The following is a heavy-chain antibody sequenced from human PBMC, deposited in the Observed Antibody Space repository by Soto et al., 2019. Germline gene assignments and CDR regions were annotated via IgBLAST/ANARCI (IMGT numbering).Heavy chain of an antibody. CDR3: ARRGITMVRGVITDY. D-gene: IGHD3-10*01. CDR2: IYYSGST. CDR1: GGSISSSSYY. Sequence: SETLSLTCAFSGGSISSSSYYWGWIRQPPGKGLEWIGSIYYSGSTYYNPSLKSRVTISVDTSKNQFSLKLSSVTAADTAVYYCARRGITMVRGVITDYWGQGTLVTVSS. V-gene: IGHV4-39*01. J-gene: IGHJ4*02.